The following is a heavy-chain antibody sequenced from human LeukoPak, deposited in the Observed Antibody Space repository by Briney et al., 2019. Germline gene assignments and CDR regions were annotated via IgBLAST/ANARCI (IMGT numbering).Heavy chain of an antibody. CDR2: MSSDVGTK. J-gene: IGHJ6*02. CDR1: GFAFRSYG. Sequence: GGALRLSCEESGFAFRSYGMHWVRQAPGKGLEWVAVMSSDVGTKYHSDSVKGRFTISRDNPENTLYLQMNSLRVEDTAVYYCAKDGRECSGETCRSYYYHYGMDVWGRGTTVTVSS. D-gene: IGHD2-15*01. V-gene: IGHV3-30*02. CDR3: AKDGRECSGETCRSYYYHYGMDV.